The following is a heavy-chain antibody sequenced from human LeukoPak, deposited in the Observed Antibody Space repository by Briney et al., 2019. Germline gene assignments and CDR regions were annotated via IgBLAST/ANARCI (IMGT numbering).Heavy chain of an antibody. CDR2: IIHIVTT. Sequence: PSETLSLTCAVYGGSFSNYYWSWVRQPPGEGQESIGAIIHIVTTHTNTPLKRRVTLSMDTSQSPFSLRLTSVTAADTAVYYCAPIIGDYSDFAYWGQGTLVTVSS. CDR1: GGSFSNYY. D-gene: IGHD4-17*01. J-gene: IGHJ4*01. CDR3: APIIGDYSDFAY. V-gene: IGHV4-34*12.